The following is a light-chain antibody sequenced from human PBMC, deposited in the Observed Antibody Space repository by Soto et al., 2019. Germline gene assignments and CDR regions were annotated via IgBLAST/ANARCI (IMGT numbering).Light chain of an antibody. CDR3: AAWDDSLNGVV. J-gene: IGLJ2*01. Sequence: QSVLTQPPSASGTPGQRVTISYSGGSSNIGSNTVNWYQHLPGTAPKLLIYSNNQRPSGVPDRFSGSKSGTSASLAISGLQSQDEAGYYCAAWDDSLNGVVFGGGTKLTVL. CDR1: SSNIGSNT. CDR2: SNN. V-gene: IGLV1-44*01.